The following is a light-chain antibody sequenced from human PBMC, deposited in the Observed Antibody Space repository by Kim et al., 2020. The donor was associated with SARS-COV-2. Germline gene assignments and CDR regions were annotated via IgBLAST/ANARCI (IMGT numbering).Light chain of an antibody. V-gene: IGLV2-14*03. CDR3: SSYTSGNTLYV. Sequence: QSITISCTGATSGVGGYDYVSWYQQHPGKVPRLIIYDVDNRPSGISNRFSGSKSGNTASLTISGLQAEDEADYYCSSYTSGNTLYVFGAGTKVTVL. CDR1: TSGVGGYDY. J-gene: IGLJ1*01. CDR2: DVD.